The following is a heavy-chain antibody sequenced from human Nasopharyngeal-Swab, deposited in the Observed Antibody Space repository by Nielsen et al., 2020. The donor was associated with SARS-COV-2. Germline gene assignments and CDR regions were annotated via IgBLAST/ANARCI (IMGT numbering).Heavy chain of an antibody. Sequence: WIRQPPGKGLEWIGQVNPTGETNYSPSLGSRVSISLDSSRRQLSLKLSSVTPADTAVYFCARGRDGAASYSNYHMDVWGKGSAVTVSS. CDR3: ARGRDGAASYSNYHMDV. D-gene: IGHD4/OR15-4a*01. J-gene: IGHJ6*03. CDR2: VNPTGET. V-gene: IGHV4-34*01.